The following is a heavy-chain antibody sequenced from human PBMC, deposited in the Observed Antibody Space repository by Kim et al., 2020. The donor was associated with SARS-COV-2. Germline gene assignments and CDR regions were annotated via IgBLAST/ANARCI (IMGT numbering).Heavy chain of an antibody. D-gene: IGHD6-13*01. Sequence: GGSLRLSCAASGINFSDYYMSWIRQAPGKGLEWVSYISSSGSYTKYADSLKGRFTISRDNAENSLYLEMNSLRAEDTAVYYCARVAVGASSWYYLDFWGQGTLVTVSS. CDR1: GINFSDYY. CDR2: ISSSGSYT. V-gene: IGHV3-11*05. CDR3: ARVAVGASSWYYLDF. J-gene: IGHJ4*02.